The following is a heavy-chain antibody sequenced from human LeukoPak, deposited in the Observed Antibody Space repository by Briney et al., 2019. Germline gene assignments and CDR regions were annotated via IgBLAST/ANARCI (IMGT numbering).Heavy chain of an antibody. CDR1: GFTFSGSA. D-gene: IGHD3-22*01. CDR3: TRVNGIDSSGYSPYYYYYYGMDV. CDR2: IRSKANSYAT. V-gene: IGHV3-73*01. Sequence: GGSLRLSCAASGFTFSGSAMHWVRQASGKGLEWVGRIRSKANSYATAYAASVKGRFTISRDDSKNTAYLQMNSLKTEDTAVYYCTRVNGIDSSGYSPYYYYYYGMDVWGQGTTVTVSS. J-gene: IGHJ6*02.